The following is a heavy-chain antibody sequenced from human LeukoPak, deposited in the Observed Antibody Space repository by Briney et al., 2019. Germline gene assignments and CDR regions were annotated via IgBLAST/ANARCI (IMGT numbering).Heavy chain of an antibody. Sequence: PSETLSLTCAVYGGSFSGYYWSWIRQPPGKGLEWIGEINHSGSTNYNPSLKSRVTISVDTSKNQFSLKLSSVTAADTAVYYCARHGMPPSFDYWGQGTLVTVSS. D-gene: IGHD2-2*01. CDR1: GGSFSGYY. CDR2: INHSGST. J-gene: IGHJ4*02. V-gene: IGHV4-34*01. CDR3: ARHGMPPSFDY.